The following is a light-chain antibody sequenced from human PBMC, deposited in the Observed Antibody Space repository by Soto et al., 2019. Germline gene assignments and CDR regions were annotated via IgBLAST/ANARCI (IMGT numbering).Light chain of an antibody. CDR1: QSVYSNY. V-gene: IGKV3-20*01. Sequence: EIVLTQSPGTLSLSPGERATLSCRASQSVYSNYLAWYQQKPGQTPRLLIYGASSRATGIPDRFSGSGSGTDFTRSISRLETEDFAVYYCQQYDTSPFTFGPGTKVDVK. CDR3: QQYDTSPFT. CDR2: GAS. J-gene: IGKJ3*01.